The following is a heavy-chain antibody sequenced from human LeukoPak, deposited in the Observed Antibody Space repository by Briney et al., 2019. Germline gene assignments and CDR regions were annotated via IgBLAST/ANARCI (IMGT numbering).Heavy chain of an antibody. CDR2: IYYSGST. V-gene: IGHV4-30-4*01. CDR1: GGSISSGDYY. CDR3: ARVGMDNWFDP. D-gene: IGHD7-27*01. J-gene: IGHJ5*02. Sequence: SETLSLTCTVSGGSISSGDYYWSWIRQPPGKGLEWIGYIYYSGSTYYNPSLKSRVTISVDTSKNQFSLKLSSVTAADTAVYYCARVGMDNWFDPWGQGTLVTVSS.